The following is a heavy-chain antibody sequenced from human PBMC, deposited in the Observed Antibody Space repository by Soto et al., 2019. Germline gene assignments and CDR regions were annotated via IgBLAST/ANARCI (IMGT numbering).Heavy chain of an antibody. J-gene: IGHJ3*02. D-gene: IGHD2-15*01. Sequence: EVQLVQPGAEVKKPGESLKISCQGSGYSFTNHWIGWVRQMPGKGLEWMGIIYPGDSDTRYSPSFQGQVTISADKSISTTYLQWSSLKASDTAMYYCARHNTVVTSTGAFDIWGQGTMVTVSS. V-gene: IGHV5-51*01. CDR3: ARHNTVVTSTGAFDI. CDR1: GYSFTNHW. CDR2: IYPGDSDT.